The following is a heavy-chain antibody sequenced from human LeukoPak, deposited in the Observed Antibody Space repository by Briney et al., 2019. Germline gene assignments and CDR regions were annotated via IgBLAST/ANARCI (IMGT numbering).Heavy chain of an antibody. CDR3: ARILYSSGDHDY. D-gene: IGHD6-19*01. J-gene: IGHJ4*02. Sequence: KPSETLSLTCTVSGYSISSGYYWGWIRQPPGKGLEWIGSIYHSGSTYYNPSLKSRVTISVDTSKNQFSLKLSSVTAADTAVYYCARILYSSGDHDYWGQGTLVTVSS. V-gene: IGHV4-38-2*02. CDR1: GYSISSGYY. CDR2: IYHSGST.